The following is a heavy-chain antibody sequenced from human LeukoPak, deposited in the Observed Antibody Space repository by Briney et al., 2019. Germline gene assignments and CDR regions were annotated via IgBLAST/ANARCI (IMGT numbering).Heavy chain of an antibody. D-gene: IGHD3-22*01. Sequence: SETLSLTCAVYGGSFSGYYWSWIRQPPGKGLEWIGEINHSGSTNYNPSLKSRVTISVDTSKNQFSLKLSSVTAADTAVYYCVRGLPEYYYDSSGTDDYWGQGTLVTVSP. CDR2: INHSGST. CDR3: VRGLPEYYYDSSGTDDY. V-gene: IGHV4-34*01. J-gene: IGHJ4*02. CDR1: GGSFSGYY.